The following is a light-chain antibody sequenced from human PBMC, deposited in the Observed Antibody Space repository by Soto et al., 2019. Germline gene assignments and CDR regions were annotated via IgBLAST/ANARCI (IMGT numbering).Light chain of an antibody. CDR3: SSYTSSSFYV. Sequence: QSALTQPASVSGSPGQSITISCTGTSSDVGGYNYVSWYQQHPGKAPKLMIYEVSNRPSGVSNRFSGSKSGNTASLTISGLQAEGEADYYCSSYTSSSFYVFGTGTKATVL. J-gene: IGLJ1*01. CDR2: EVS. CDR1: SSDVGGYNY. V-gene: IGLV2-14*01.